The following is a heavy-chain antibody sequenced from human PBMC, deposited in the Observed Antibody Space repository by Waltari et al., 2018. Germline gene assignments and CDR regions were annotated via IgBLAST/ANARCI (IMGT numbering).Heavy chain of an antibody. CDR1: GFIFNQYG. CDR2: ISYDGRHR. V-gene: IGHV3-30*18. J-gene: IGHJ4*02. D-gene: IGHD3-3*01. CDR3: AKGGDLEWLFIDH. Sequence: QVQVVESGGGVVQPGRSLRLSCAASGFIFNQYGIHWVRQAPGKGLGSVAVISYDGRHRFYSDSGKGRFTISRDNSRNTVSLQMDSLTVEDTALYYCAKGGDLEWLFIDHWGQGTFVTVS.